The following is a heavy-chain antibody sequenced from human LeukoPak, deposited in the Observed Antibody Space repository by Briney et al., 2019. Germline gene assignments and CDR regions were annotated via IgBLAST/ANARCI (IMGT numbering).Heavy chain of an antibody. CDR2: ITGSGGFT. D-gene: IGHD4-11*01. CDR3: ARDREDYSNSYPTH. J-gene: IGHJ4*02. CDR1: GFTFRSYA. V-gene: IGHV3-23*01. Sequence: GGSLRLSCAASGFTFRSYAMSWVRQAPGKGLEWVSGITGSGGFTYYADSVKGRFTISRDNSKNTLSLQMNSLRAEDTAVYYCARDREDYSNSYPTHWGRGTLVTVSS.